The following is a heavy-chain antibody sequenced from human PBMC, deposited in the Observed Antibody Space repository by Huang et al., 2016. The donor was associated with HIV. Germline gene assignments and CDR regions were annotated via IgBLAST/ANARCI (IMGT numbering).Heavy chain of an antibody. D-gene: IGHD3-9*01. V-gene: IGHV3-48*01. CDR3: ARGKYDVLTGWDDTYYFDH. Sequence: EVQLVESGGRLVRPGGSLRLACAASGFTFSAFSMNWIRQAPGNGLEWISYIGMYNGLTYYADSVKGRFTISRDTAKNALYLQMNSLRADDTALYFCARGKYDVLTGWDDTYYFDHWGQGTLVTVSS. CDR2: IGMYNGLT. CDR1: GFTFSAFS. J-gene: IGHJ4*02.